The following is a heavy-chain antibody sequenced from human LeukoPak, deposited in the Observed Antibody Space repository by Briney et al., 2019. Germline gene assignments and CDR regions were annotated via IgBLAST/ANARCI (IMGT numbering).Heavy chain of an antibody. J-gene: IGHJ4*02. CDR2: IYASGTT. CDR1: GGSISSNC. CDR3: GGRGF. D-gene: IGHD3-10*01. Sequence: SSETLSLTCTVSGGSISSNCWSWIRRPPGKGLESIGCIYASGTTNYTPSLKGRLPITIDTSNSQLSLTVRSVTPADTAVYYCGGRGFWGQGTLVTASS. V-gene: IGHV4-4*09.